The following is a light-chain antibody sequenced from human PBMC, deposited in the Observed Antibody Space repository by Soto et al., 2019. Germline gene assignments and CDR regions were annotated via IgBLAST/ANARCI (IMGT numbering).Light chain of an antibody. Sequence: EIVLPQSPGTLSLSPGERATLSCRASQSVSSSYLDWYQQKPGQAPRLLIYGASSRATGIPDRFSGSGSGTDVTLTISRLEPEDFAVYYCQQYGSSPPETFGQGTKLEIK. V-gene: IGKV3-20*01. CDR1: QSVSSSY. CDR3: QQYGSSPPET. J-gene: IGKJ2*01. CDR2: GAS.